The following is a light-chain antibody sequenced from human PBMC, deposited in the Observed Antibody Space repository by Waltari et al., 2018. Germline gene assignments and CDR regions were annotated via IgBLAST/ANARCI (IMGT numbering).Light chain of an antibody. V-gene: IGKV1-33*01. CDR3: QQYDTPLS. Sequence: DIQMTQSPSSLSASVGDRVTLTCQANQDIYNSLNWYQQKPGKAPNLLIYGASNLEPGVPSRFSGSGSGTHFTFTISSLQPDDFATYYCQQYDTPLSFGGGTKVAIK. J-gene: IGKJ4*01. CDR1: QDIYNS. CDR2: GAS.